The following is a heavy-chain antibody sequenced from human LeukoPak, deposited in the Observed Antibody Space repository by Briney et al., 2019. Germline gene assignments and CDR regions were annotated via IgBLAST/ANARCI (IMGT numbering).Heavy chain of an antibody. CDR2: IYYSGST. CDR1: GGSISSGSYY. J-gene: IGHJ5*02. D-gene: IGHD4-17*01. Sequence: SETLSLTCIVSGGSISSGSYYWGWIRQPPGKGLEWIGSIYYSGSTYYNPSLKSRVTISVDTSKNQFSLKLSSVTAADTAVYYCAREDYGDPSWFDPWGQGTLVTVSS. V-gene: IGHV4-39*07. CDR3: AREDYGDPSWFDP.